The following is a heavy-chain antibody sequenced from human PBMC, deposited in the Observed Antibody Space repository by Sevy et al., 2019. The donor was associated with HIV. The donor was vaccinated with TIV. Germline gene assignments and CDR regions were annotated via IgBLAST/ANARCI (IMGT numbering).Heavy chain of an antibody. CDR2: ISWNSGSI. J-gene: IGHJ4*02. V-gene: IGHV3-9*03. Sequence: GGSLRLSCAASGFTFDDYAMHWVRQAPGKGLEWVSGISWNSGSIGYADSVKGRFTISRDNAKNSLYLQMNSLRAEDMALYSCAVYMGIAAAGSVEFDYWGQGTLVTVSS. CDR3: AVYMGIAAAGSVEFDY. CDR1: GFTFDDYA. D-gene: IGHD6-13*01.